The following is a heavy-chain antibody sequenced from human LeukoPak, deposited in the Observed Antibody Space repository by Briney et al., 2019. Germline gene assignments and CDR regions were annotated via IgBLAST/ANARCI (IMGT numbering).Heavy chain of an antibody. V-gene: IGHV4-59*01. D-gene: IGHD4-17*01. J-gene: IGHJ4*02. CDR2: IYYSGST. Sequence: PSETLSLTCTVSGGSISSYYRSWIRQPPGKGLEWIGYIYYSGSTNYNASLTSRVTISVDTSKNSFSLKLRTVTAADTPVYYCARGTTLTRDFDYWGQGTLVTVSS. CDR3: ARGTTLTRDFDY. CDR1: GGSISSYY.